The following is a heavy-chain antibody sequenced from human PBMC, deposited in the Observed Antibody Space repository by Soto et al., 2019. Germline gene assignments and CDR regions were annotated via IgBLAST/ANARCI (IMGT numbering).Heavy chain of an antibody. D-gene: IGHD3-16*01. V-gene: IGHV3-23*01. CDR1: GFTFSSYA. J-gene: IGHJ6*03. CDR2: ISGSGGST. CDR3: AKDEAQNWGFYYYMDV. Sequence: EVQLLESGGGLVQPGGSLRLSCAASGFTFSSYAMSWVRQAPGKGLEWVSAISGSGGSTYYADSVKGRFTISRDNSKNTLYLRMNSLRAEDTAVYYCAKDEAQNWGFYYYMDVWGKGNTVTVS.